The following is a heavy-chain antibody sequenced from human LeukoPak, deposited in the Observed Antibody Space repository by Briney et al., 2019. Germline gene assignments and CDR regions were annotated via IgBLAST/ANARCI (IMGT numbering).Heavy chain of an antibody. CDR3: ARSYDSSGYAYFDT. D-gene: IGHD3-22*01. J-gene: IGHJ4*02. CDR1: GYTFTSYG. CDR2: ISAYNGNT. Sequence: ASMKVSCKASGYTFTSYGISWVRQAPGQGLEWMGWISAYNGNTNYAQKLQGRVTMTRDTSTRTVYMEVNSLRSEDTAVYYCARSYDSSGYAYFDTGAREAWSPSPQ. V-gene: IGHV1-18*01.